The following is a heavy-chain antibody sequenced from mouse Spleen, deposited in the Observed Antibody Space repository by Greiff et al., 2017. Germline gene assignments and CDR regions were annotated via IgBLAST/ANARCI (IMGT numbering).Heavy chain of an antibody. CDR2: IYPGDGDT. CDR1: GYAFSSYW. J-gene: IGHJ3*01. Sequence: VQLQQSGAELVKPGASVKISCKASGYAFSSYWMNWVKQRPGKGLEWIGQIYPGDGDTNYNGKFKGKATLTADKSSSTAYMQLSSLTSEDSAIYYCAISYYYGSSFPFAYWGQGTLVTVSA. D-gene: IGHD1-1*01. V-gene: IGHV1-80*01. CDR3: AISYYYGSSFPFAY.